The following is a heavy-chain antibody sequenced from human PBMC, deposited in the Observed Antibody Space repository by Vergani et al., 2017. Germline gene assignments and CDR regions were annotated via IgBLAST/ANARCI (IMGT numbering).Heavy chain of an antibody. Sequence: QVQLVQSGAEVKKPGASVKVSCKASGYTFTGYYMHWVRQAPGQGLEWMGWINPNSGGTNYAQKFQGWVTMTRDTSISTAYMVLSRLRSDDTAVYYCARGSPPHYSDSSGYDPPAEYFQHWGQGTLVTVSS. CDR3: ARGSPPHYSDSSGYDPPAEYFQH. D-gene: IGHD3-22*01. CDR1: GYTFTGYY. CDR2: INPNSGGT. J-gene: IGHJ1*01. V-gene: IGHV1-2*04.